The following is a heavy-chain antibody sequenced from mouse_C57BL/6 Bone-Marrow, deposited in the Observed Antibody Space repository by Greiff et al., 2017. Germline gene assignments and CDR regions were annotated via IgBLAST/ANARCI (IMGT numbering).Heavy chain of an antibody. V-gene: IGHV5-6*01. CDR1: GFTFSSYG. D-gene: IGHD2-3*01. Sequence: EVKLMESGGDLVKPGGSLKLSCAASGFTFSSYGMSWVRQTPDKRLEWVATISSGGSYTYYPDSVKGRFTISRDNAKTTLYLQMSSLKSEDTAIYYCARHGDGYPFAYWGQGTLVTVSA. CDR3: ARHGDGYPFAY. J-gene: IGHJ3*01. CDR2: ISSGGSYT.